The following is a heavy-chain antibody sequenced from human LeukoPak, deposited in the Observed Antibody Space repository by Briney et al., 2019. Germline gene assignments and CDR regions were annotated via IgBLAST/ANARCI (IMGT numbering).Heavy chain of an antibody. J-gene: IGHJ6*03. CDR1: GFTFSSYT. Sequence: GGSLRLSCAASGFTFSSYTMSWVRQAPGKGLEWVSYISSSSTIYYADSVKGRFTISRDNAKNSLYLQMNSLRAEGTAVYYCARDGTTTGGWYYYMDVWGKGTTVTVSS. V-gene: IGHV3-48*04. CDR2: ISSSSTI. CDR3: ARDGTTTGGWYYYMDV. D-gene: IGHD1/OR15-1a*01.